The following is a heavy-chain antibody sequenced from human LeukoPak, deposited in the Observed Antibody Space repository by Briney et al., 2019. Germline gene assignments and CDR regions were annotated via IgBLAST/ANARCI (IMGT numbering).Heavy chain of an antibody. CDR3: ARGGWRWNYSVFDN. V-gene: IGHV1-18*01. CDR1: GYPFTSFG. D-gene: IGHD1-7*01. J-gene: IGHJ4*02. Sequence: GASVKVSCKASGYPFTSFGIIWVRQAPGQGPEWMGWFSFYSGDANYAQKFQGRLILTTDTSTSTAYMELRSLRFDDTAFYYCARGGWRWNYSVFDNWGQGTLVTVSS. CDR2: FSFYSGDA.